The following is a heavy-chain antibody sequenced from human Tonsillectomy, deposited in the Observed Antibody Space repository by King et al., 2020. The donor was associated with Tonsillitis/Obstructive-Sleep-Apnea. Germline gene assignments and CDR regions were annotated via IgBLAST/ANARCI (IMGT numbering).Heavy chain of an antibody. J-gene: IGHJ4*02. D-gene: IGHD3-9*01. CDR2: ISGRGGNT. CDR1: GFTFSSYA. Sequence: VQLVESGGGLVQPGGSLRLSCAASGFTFSSYAMSWVRQAPGKGLEWVSAISGRGGNTYYADSVKGRFTISRDNSKNTLYLQMNSLRAEDTAIYYCAKDYDILTGAPSQYYFDYWGQGTLVTVSS. CDR3: AKDYDILTGAPSQYYFDY. V-gene: IGHV3-23*04.